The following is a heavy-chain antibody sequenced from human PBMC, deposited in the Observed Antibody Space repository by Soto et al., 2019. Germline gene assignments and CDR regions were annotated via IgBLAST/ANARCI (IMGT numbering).Heavy chain of an antibody. CDR2: IYYRGST. CDR1: GGSISSYY. CDR3: ARHPSAAGDAFDI. J-gene: IGHJ3*02. D-gene: IGHD6-13*01. Sequence: QVQLQESGPGLVKPSETLSLTCTVSGGSISSYYWSWIRQPPGKGLEWIGYIYYRGSTNYNPSLKGRVTMSVDTSYNQFSLILSSVTAADTAGYYCARHPSAAGDAFDIWGQGTVVTVS. V-gene: IGHV4-59*08.